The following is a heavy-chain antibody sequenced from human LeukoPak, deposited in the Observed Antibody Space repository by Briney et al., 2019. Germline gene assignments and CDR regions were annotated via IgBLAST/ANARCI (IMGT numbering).Heavy chain of an antibody. V-gene: IGHV1-18*01. CDR1: GYTFTSYG. CDR3: AGGAVDFDWHPRLWQYYYYGMDV. Sequence: ASVKVSCKASGYTFTSYGISWVRQAPGQGLEWMGWISAYNGNTNYAQKLQGRVTMTTDTSTSTVYMELSSLRSEDTAVYYCAGGAVDFDWHPRLWQYYYYGMDVWGQGTTVTVSS. CDR2: ISAYNGNT. J-gene: IGHJ6*02. D-gene: IGHD3-9*01.